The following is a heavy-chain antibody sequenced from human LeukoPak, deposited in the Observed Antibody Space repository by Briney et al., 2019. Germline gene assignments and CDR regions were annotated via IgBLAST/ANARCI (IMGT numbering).Heavy chain of an antibody. CDR1: GDSVSSNSAA. J-gene: IGHJ4*02. CDR2: TYYRSKRYN. Sequence: SQTLSLTCAISGDSVSSNSAAWNWIRQSPSRGLEWLGRTYYRSKRYNDYAVSVKSRITINPDTSKNQFSLKLSSVTAADTAVYYCARDRGYSSGWYDYWGQGTLVTVSS. D-gene: IGHD6-19*01. V-gene: IGHV6-1*01. CDR3: ARDRGYSSGWYDY.